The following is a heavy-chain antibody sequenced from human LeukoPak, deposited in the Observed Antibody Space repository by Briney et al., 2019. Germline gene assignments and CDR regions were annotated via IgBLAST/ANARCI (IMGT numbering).Heavy chain of an antibody. V-gene: IGHV1-2*02. CDR2: INPNSGGT. D-gene: IGHD2-15*01. CDR3: ARDRGRIVVVVAATRGYFDY. Sequence: ASVKVSCKASGYTFTGYYMHWVRQAPGQGLEWMGWINPNSGGTNYAQKFQGRGTMTRDTSISTAYMELSRLRSDDTAVYYCARDRGRIVVVVAATRGYFDYWGQGTLVTVSS. J-gene: IGHJ4*02. CDR1: GYTFTGYY.